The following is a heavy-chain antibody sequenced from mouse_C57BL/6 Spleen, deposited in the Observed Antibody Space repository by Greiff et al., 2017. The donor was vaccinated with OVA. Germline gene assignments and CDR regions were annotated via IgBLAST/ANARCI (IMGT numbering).Heavy chain of an antibody. CDR1: GFTFSDYG. CDR3: ARPLYYGSSYAIDY. Sequence: EVKLMESGGGLVKPGGSLKLSCAASGFTFSDYGMHWVRQAPEKGLEWVAYISSGSSTIYYEDTVKGRFTISRDNAKNTLFLQMTSLRSEYTAMYYCARPLYYGSSYAIDYWGQGTTLTVSS. CDR2: ISSGSSTI. V-gene: IGHV5-17*01. D-gene: IGHD1-1*01. J-gene: IGHJ2*01.